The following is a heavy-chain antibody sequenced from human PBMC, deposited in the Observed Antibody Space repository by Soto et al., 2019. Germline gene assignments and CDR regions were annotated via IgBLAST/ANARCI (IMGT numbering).Heavy chain of an antibody. CDR3: ARDRWSGYLYYYYYGMDV. Sequence: SHTLPLICGISGNSVSSNSAAWNWIRQSPSRGLEWLGRTYYRSKWYNDYAVSVKSRITINPGTYKNQFSLQLNSVTPEDTAVYYCARDRWSGYLYYYYYGMDVWGQGTTVTVSS. D-gene: IGHD3-3*01. CDR2: TYYRSKWYN. CDR1: GNSVSSNSAA. V-gene: IGHV6-1*01. J-gene: IGHJ6*02.